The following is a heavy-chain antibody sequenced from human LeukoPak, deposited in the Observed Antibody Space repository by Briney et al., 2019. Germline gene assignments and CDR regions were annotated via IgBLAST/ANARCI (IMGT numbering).Heavy chain of an antibody. CDR3: ARDGYFDQYDY. J-gene: IGHJ4*02. Sequence: PGGSLRLSCAASGFTFSSYEMNWVRQAPGKGLEWVSYISSSGSTLYYADSVKGRFTISRDNAKNSLYLQMNSLRAEDTAVYYCARDGYFDQYDYWGQGTLVTVSS. V-gene: IGHV3-48*03. CDR2: ISSSGSTL. CDR1: GFTFSSYE. D-gene: IGHD3-9*01.